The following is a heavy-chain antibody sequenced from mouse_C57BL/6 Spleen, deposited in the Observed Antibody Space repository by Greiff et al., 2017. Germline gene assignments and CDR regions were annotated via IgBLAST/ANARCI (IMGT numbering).Heavy chain of an antibody. D-gene: IGHD4-1*01. CDR1: GFSLTSYG. CDR2: IWSDGST. CDR3: ARHPNWDGWYFDV. Sequence: QVQLQQSGPGLVAPSQSLSITCTVSGFSLTSYGVHWVRQPPGKGLEWLVVIWSDGSTTYNSALKSRLSISKDNSKSQVFLKMNSLQTDDTAMYYCARHPNWDGWYFDVWGTGTTVTVSS. V-gene: IGHV2-6-1*01. J-gene: IGHJ1*03.